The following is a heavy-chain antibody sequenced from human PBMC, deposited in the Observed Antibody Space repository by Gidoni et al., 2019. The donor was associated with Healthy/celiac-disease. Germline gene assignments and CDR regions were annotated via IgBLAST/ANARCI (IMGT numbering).Heavy chain of an antibody. V-gene: IGHV5-51*03. D-gene: IGHD6-19*01. Sequence: EVQLVQSGAEVKKPGESLKISCKGSGYSFTSYWIGWVRQMPGKGLEWMGIIYPGDSDTRDSPSFQGQVTISADKSISTAYLQWSSLKASDTAMYYCARFQAVAGTRFYGMDVWGQGTTVTVSS. CDR3: ARFQAVAGTRFYGMDV. CDR2: IYPGDSDT. CDR1: GYSFTSYW. J-gene: IGHJ6*02.